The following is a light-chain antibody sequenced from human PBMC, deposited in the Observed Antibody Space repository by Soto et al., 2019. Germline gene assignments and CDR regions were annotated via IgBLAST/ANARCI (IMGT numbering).Light chain of an antibody. V-gene: IGLV2-14*01. CDR3: SSYTSSSNYV. CDR1: SSDVGGYNY. Sequence: QSALTQPASVSGSPGQSITISCTGTSSDVGGYNYVSWYQQHPGKAPKLMIYEVSNRPSGVSNRLSGSKSGNTASLTISGLQAEDEADYYCSSYTSSSNYVVGTGTKLTVL. J-gene: IGLJ1*01. CDR2: EVS.